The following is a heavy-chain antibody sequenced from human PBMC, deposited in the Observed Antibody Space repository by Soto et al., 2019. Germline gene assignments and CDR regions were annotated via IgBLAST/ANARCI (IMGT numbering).Heavy chain of an antibody. J-gene: IGHJ3*02. D-gene: IGHD6-25*01. CDR1: GFSVSNTY. CDR2: IYRGLAT. Sequence: EVQVVESGGGLIQPGGSLRLSCEVSGFSVSNTYMSWVRQAPGKGLEWISVIYRGLATYYADSVKGRFTISRDDSKNTVYLQMNSLTAEDTAVYFCARDRSDSSRADSFDIWGQGTMVTVSS. V-gene: IGHV3-53*01. CDR3: ARDRSDSSRADSFDI.